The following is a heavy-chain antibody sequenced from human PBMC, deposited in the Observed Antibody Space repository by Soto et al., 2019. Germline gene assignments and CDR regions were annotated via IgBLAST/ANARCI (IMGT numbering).Heavy chain of an antibody. Sequence: QVQLVQSGAEVKRPGSSVKVSCEASGGTFSSLGFTWVRQAPGQGLEWMGGIIPISGRTTFTPKFLGRVTITADESTRTTYMELTALTSDDTAIYYCATRVTHGRWLEVAEYWGQGTLVSVSS. V-gene: IGHV1-69*01. CDR3: ATRVTHGRWLEVAEY. J-gene: IGHJ4*02. CDR2: IIPISGRT. D-gene: IGHD5-12*01. CDR1: GGTFSSLG.